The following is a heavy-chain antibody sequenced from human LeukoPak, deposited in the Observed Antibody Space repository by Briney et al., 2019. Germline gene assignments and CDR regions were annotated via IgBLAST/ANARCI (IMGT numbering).Heavy chain of an antibody. J-gene: IGHJ5*02. CDR1: GFIFSGSA. Sequence: GRSLRLSCAASGFIFSGSAMHWVRRASGKGLEWVGRIRSKANSYATAYAASVKGRFTISRDDSKNTAYLQMNSLKTEDTAVYYCTLSDWFDPWGQGTLVTVSS. V-gene: IGHV3-73*01. CDR2: IRSKANSYAT. CDR3: TLSDWFDP.